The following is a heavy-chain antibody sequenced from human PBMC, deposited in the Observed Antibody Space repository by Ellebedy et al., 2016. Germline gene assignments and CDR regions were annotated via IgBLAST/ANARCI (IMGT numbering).Heavy chain of an antibody. CDR2: IYGNDDK. Sequence: SGPTLVKPTQTLTLTCTFSGFSLSTSEVVVGWVRQPPRKAPEWLAFIYGNDDKRYSPSLKSRLTITKDTSKNQVVLTLTNMDPVDTATYYCVHRTTVTSVDYWGQGTLVTVSS. J-gene: IGHJ4*02. D-gene: IGHD4-17*01. CDR1: GFSLSTSEVV. V-gene: IGHV2-5*01. CDR3: VHRTTVTSVDY.